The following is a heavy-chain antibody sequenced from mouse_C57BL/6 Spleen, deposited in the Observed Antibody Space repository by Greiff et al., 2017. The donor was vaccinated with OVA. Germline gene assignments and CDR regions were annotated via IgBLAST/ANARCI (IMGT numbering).Heavy chain of an antibody. CDR2: INPSNGGT. D-gene: IGHD1-1*01. CDR3: AREITTVVATGDYYAMDY. V-gene: IGHV1-53*01. CDR1: GYTFTSYW. Sequence: QVQLQQSGTELVKPGASVKLSCKASGYTFTSYWMHWVKQRPGQGLEWIGNINPSNGGTNYNEKFKSKATLTVDKSSSTAYMQLSSLTSEDSAVYYCAREITTVVATGDYYAMDYWGQGTSVTVSS. J-gene: IGHJ4*01.